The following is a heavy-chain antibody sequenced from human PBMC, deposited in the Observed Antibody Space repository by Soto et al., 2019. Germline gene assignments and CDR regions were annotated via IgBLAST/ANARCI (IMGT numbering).Heavy chain of an antibody. CDR3: ARGDIAAAPDY. V-gene: IGHV4-59*01. Sequence: ETLSLTCTVSGGSISSYYWSWIRQPPGKGLEWIGYIYYSGSTNYNPSLKSRVTISVDTSKNQFSLKLSSVTAADTAVYYCARGDIAAAPDYWGQGTLVTVSS. CDR2: IYYSGST. J-gene: IGHJ4*02. D-gene: IGHD6-13*01. CDR1: GGSISSYY.